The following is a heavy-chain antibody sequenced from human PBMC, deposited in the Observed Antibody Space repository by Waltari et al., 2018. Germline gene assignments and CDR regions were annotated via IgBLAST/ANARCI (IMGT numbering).Heavy chain of an antibody. CDR2: IYYSGAT. V-gene: IGHV4-59*01. D-gene: IGHD3-22*01. J-gene: IGHJ4*02. Sequence: QVQLQESGPGLLRPSETLSLTCTVSGGSINNYYWSWTRQPPGKGLEWIGYIYYSGATNYSPSLKSRVTISLDTSKSQFSLKLSSVTAADTGVYYCAGGSGYYYDSTFDYWGQGTLVTVSS. CDR1: GGSINNYY. CDR3: AGGSGYYYDSTFDY.